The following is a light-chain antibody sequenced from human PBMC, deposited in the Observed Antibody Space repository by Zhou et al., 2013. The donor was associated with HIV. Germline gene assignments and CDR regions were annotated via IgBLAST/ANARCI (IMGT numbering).Light chain of an antibody. J-gene: IGKJ2*01. CDR3: QQYNSYSHT. CDR1: QSISSW. Sequence: DIQMTQSPSTLSASVGDRVTITCRASQSISSWLAWYQQKPGKAPKLLIYKASSLESGVPSRFSGSGYGTEFTLTISSLQPDDFATYYCQQYNSYSHTFGQGTKVEIK. V-gene: IGKV1-5*03. CDR2: KAS.